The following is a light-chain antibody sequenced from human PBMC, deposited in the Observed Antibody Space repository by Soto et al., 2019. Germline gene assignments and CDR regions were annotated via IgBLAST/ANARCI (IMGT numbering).Light chain of an antibody. CDR1: QSISSW. CDR3: QHYNTYPLT. V-gene: IGKV1-5*03. CDR2: KAS. Sequence: DIQMTQSPSTLSASVGDRVTITCRASQSISSWLAWYQHKPGKAPKVLIYKASTLESGVPSRFSGSGSGTEFTLTINSLQPDDFATYYCQHYNTYPLTFGGGTKVEIK. J-gene: IGKJ4*01.